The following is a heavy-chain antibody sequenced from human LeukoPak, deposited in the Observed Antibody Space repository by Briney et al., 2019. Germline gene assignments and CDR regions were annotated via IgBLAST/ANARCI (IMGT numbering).Heavy chain of an antibody. J-gene: IGHJ4*02. CDR1: GGSFSDYY. CDR2: VNHSGTT. V-gene: IGHV4-34*01. CDR3: ASPWDF. Sequence: PSETLSLTCAVYGGSFSDYYWSWIRQPPGKGLEWIGEVNHSGTTNYNPSLKSRVTISLDTSRNQFSLKLTSVTAADTAVYYCASPWDFWGQGTLVTVSS.